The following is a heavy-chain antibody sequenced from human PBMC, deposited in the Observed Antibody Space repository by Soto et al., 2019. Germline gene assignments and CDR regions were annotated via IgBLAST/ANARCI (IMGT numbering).Heavy chain of an antibody. CDR2: ISSSGSTI. D-gene: IGHD2-8*01. CDR3: ARGKKDIVLMVYAIRDNWFDP. Sequence: GGSLRLSCAASGVTCSDYYMSWIRQAPGKGLEWVSYISSSGSTIYYADSVKGRFTISRDNAKNSLYLQMNSLRAEDTAVYYCARGKKDIVLMVYAIRDNWFDPWGQGTLVTVSS. CDR1: GVTCSDYY. J-gene: IGHJ5*02. V-gene: IGHV3-11*01.